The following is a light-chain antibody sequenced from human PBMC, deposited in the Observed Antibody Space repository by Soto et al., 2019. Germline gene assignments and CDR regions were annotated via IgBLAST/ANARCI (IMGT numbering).Light chain of an antibody. CDR3: QQSYSTPRT. V-gene: IGKV1-39*01. CDR1: QSISSY. CDR2: AAS. J-gene: IGKJ1*01. Sequence: DIQMTQSPSSLSASVGDRVTITCRASQSISSYLNWYQQKPGKAPKLLIYAASSLQSGITSRFSGSGSGTEFTLTISSLQPVDFATYYCQQSYSTPRTFGQGTNVDIK.